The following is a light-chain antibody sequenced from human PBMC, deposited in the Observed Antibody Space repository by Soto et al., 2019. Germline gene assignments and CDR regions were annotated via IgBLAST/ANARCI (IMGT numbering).Light chain of an antibody. V-gene: IGKV3-15*01. J-gene: IGKJ1*01. Sequence: EIVMTQSPATLSVSPGERATLSCRASQSVGSNLAWYQQKPDQAPRPLIYGASTRAPGVPARFSGSGSGTESPLTISSLQSEDLAVYYCQQYNDWRTFVQGTKVEIK. CDR2: GAS. CDR3: QQYNDWRT. CDR1: QSVGSN.